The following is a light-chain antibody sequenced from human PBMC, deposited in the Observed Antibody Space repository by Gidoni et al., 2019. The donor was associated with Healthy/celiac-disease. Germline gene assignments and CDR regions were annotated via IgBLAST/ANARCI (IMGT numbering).Light chain of an antibody. CDR3: QQYGSSPYT. CDR2: GAS. CDR1: QSVSSSY. Sequence: EIVSTQSPGTLSLSPGERATLSCRASQSVSSSYLAWYQQKHGQAPRLLIYGASSTATGIPDRFSGSWSGTDFTLTISLLEPEDSAVYYCQQYGSSPYTFGQGTKLEIK. J-gene: IGKJ2*01. V-gene: IGKV3-20*01.